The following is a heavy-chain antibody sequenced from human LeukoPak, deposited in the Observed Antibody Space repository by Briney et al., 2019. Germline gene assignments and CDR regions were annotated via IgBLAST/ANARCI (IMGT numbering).Heavy chain of an antibody. Sequence: ASVKVSCKASGYRLRNHGISWVRQAPGQGLEWMGWIGADSGDTHGDTHYAEKLQGRVTMTTDTSTVTAYMDLRSLTSDDTAVYYCARGSSPYNWYFDLWGRGTLVTVSS. CDR2: IGADSGDTHGDT. CDR3: ARGSSPYNWYFDL. V-gene: IGHV1-18*01. CDR1: GYRLRNHG. J-gene: IGHJ2*01. D-gene: IGHD4-11*01.